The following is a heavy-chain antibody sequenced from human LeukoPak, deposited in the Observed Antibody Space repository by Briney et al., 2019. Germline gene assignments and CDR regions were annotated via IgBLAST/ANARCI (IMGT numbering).Heavy chain of an antibody. CDR2: INSDGSST. CDR1: GFTFSSYW. V-gene: IGHV3-74*01. Sequence: GGSLRLSCAASGFTFSSYWMHWVRQAPGKGLVWVSRINSDGSSTSYADSVKGRFTISRDNAKNTLYLQMNGLRAEDTAVYYCARDSSYDSFDYWGQGTLVTVSS. D-gene: IGHD3-22*01. CDR3: ARDSSYDSFDY. J-gene: IGHJ4*02.